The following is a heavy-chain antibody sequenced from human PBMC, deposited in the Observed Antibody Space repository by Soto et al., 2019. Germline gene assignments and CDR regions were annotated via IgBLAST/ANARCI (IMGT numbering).Heavy chain of an antibody. CDR2: IVPIYRTA. V-gene: IGHV1-69*13. CDR1: GGTFSSYR. Sequence: SVKVSFKASGGTFSSYRFNWVRQARGQGLEWLGGIVPIYRTADYAQKFQGRVTITADESTRTVYMELGSLKSQDTALYYCARDSGAKLSSSWGQGTLVTVSS. CDR3: ARDSGAKLSSS. J-gene: IGHJ4*02. D-gene: IGHD6-13*01.